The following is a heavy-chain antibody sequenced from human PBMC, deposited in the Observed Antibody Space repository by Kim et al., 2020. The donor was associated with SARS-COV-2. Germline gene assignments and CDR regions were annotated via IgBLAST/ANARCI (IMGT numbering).Heavy chain of an antibody. V-gene: IGHV4-38-2*02. CDR1: GYSIRSGYY. J-gene: IGHJ4*01. CDR3: ARDSRGYYGSGSNCLDY. CDR2: IYHTGST. D-gene: IGHD3-10*01. Sequence: SETLSLTCTVSGYSIRSGYYWGWIRQPPGKGLEWIGSIYHTGSTYYNPSLKSRVTISVDPSKNQFSLKLSSVTAADTAFYNCARDSRGYYGSGSNCLDY.